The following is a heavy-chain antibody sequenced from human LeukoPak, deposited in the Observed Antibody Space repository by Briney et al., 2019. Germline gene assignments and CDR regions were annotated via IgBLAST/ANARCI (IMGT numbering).Heavy chain of an antibody. Sequence: GGSLRLSCDASGFTFSTYAMSWVRQAPGEGLEWVSGLSGSGGSTWYADSVKGRFTISRDNSKNTLYLHMNSLRADDTAVYYCAKMEGQRLYDYCMDVWGRGTTVTVSS. CDR2: LSGSGGST. J-gene: IGHJ6*03. CDR3: AKMEGQRLYDYCMDV. D-gene: IGHD3-3*01. V-gene: IGHV3-23*01. CDR1: GFTFSTYA.